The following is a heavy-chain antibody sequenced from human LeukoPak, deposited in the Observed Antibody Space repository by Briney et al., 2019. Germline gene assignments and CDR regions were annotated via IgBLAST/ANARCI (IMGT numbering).Heavy chain of an antibody. J-gene: IGHJ4*02. CDR2: ISTYNGNT. Sequence: ASVNVSCKASGYTFTSYGIIWVRQAPGQGLEGMGWISTYNGNTNYAQKIQGRVTMTTDTSTSTAYMELRSLRSDDTAVFYCARDVPYSSSWESIDSWGQGTLVTVSS. CDR1: GYTFTSYG. V-gene: IGHV1-18*01. D-gene: IGHD6-13*01. CDR3: ARDVPYSSSWESIDS.